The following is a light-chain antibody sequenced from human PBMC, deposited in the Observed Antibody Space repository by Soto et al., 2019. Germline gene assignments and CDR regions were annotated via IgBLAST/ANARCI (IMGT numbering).Light chain of an antibody. J-gene: IGKJ1*01. CDR2: GAS. V-gene: IGKV3-15*01. CDR1: QSVSSN. Sequence: EVVMTQSPATLSVSPGERATLSCRASQSVSSNLAWYQQKLGQAPRLLIYGASTRATGVPARFSGSVSGTEFTLTISGLQSEDFAVYYCQQYINWPQTFGQGTKVEIK. CDR3: QQYINWPQT.